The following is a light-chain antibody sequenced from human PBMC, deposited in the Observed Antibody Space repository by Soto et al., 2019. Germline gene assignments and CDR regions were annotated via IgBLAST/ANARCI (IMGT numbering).Light chain of an antibody. Sequence: EIVLTQSPGTLSLSPGERATLSCRASQSVSDTYLAWYQQKPGQAPRLLIYAASTRATDVPDRFSGSGSGTDFTLTVSSLEPEDFAVYYCQVYGYSPFFGGGTKVEIK. V-gene: IGKV3-20*01. CDR1: QSVSDTY. J-gene: IGKJ4*01. CDR2: AAS. CDR3: QVYGYSPF.